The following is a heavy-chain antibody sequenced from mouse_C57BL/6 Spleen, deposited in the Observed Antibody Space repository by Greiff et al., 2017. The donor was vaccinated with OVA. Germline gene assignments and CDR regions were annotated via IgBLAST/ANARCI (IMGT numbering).Heavy chain of an antibody. CDR2: INYDGSST. J-gene: IGHJ1*03. Sequence: EVMLVESEGGLVQPGSSMKLSCTASGFTFSDYYMAWVRQVPEKGLEWVANINYDGSSTYYLDSLKSRFIISRDNAKNILYLQMSSLKSEDTATYYGARDLYYGSTYGDWYFDVWGTGTTVTVSS. CDR1: GFTFSDYY. D-gene: IGHD1-1*01. V-gene: IGHV5-16*01. CDR3: ARDLYYGSTYGDWYFDV.